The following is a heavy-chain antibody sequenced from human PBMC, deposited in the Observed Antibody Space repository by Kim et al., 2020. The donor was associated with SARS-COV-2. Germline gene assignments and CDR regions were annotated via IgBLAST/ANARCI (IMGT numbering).Heavy chain of an antibody. Sequence: GGSLRLSCAASGFTFSSYSMNWVRQAPGKGLEWVSYISSSSSTIYYADSVKGRFTISRDNAKNSLYLQMNSLRDEDTAVYYCARLGNVYCSGGSCPNWFDPWGQGTLVTVSS. CDR1: GFTFSSYS. CDR2: ISSSSSTI. J-gene: IGHJ5*02. V-gene: IGHV3-48*02. CDR3: ARLGNVYCSGGSCPNWFDP. D-gene: IGHD2-15*01.